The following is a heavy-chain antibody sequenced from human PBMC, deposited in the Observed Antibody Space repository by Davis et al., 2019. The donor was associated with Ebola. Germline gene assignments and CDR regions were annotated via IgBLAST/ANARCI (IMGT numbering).Heavy chain of an antibody. CDR3: ARDFRPAPSGSQDYYYGMDV. J-gene: IGHJ6*02. CDR2: ISSSGSTI. CDR1: GFTFSAYY. Sequence: GGSLRLSCAASGFTFSAYYMSLIRQAPGKGLEWVSYISSSGSTIYYADSVKGRFTISRDNAKNSLYLQMNSLRAEDTAVYYCARDFRPAPSGSQDYYYGMDVWGQGTTVTVSS. V-gene: IGHV3-11*01. D-gene: IGHD1-26*01.